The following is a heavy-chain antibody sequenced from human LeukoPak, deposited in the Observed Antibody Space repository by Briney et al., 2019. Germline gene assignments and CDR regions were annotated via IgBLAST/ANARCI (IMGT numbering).Heavy chain of an antibody. D-gene: IGHD3-10*01. CDR3: ARSRSGTYYNDAIN. J-gene: IGHJ4*02. Sequence: ASVKVSCKASGYTFTSYGISWVRQAPGQGLEWMGWISGYNGNTNYAQKLQGRVTMTTDTSTSTAYMELRSLRSDDTAVYYCARSRSGTYYNDAINWGQGTLVTVSS. V-gene: IGHV1-18*01. CDR1: GYTFTSYG. CDR2: ISGYNGNT.